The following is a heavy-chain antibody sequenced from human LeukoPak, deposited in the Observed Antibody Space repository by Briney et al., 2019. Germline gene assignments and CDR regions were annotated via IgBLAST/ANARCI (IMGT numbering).Heavy chain of an antibody. J-gene: IGHJ3*02. Sequence: GRSLRLSCAASGFTFSSYAMHWVRQAPGKGLEWVAVISYDGSNKYYADSVKGRFTISRDNSKNTLYLQMNSLRAEDTAVYYCARLWATVIDWGAFDIWGQGTMITVSS. CDR3: ARLWATVIDWGAFDI. D-gene: IGHD4-17*01. CDR1: GFTFSSYA. V-gene: IGHV3-30-3*01. CDR2: ISYDGSNK.